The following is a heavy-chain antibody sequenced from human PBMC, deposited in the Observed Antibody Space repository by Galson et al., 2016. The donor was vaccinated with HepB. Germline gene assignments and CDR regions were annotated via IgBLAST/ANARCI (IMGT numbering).Heavy chain of an antibody. CDR3: AKNKATARVWGHYYYYMDV. V-gene: IGHV3-53*01. CDR1: GFTFRSYP. D-gene: IGHD3-16*01. J-gene: IGHJ6*03. Sequence: SLRLSCAASGFTFRSYPMHWVRQAPGKGLEWVSIVYSDGSTYYSDSVRGRFTISRDNSNNIVYLQMNSLRAEDTAVYFCAKNKATARVWGHYYYYMDVWGKGTTVTVSS. CDR2: VYSDGST.